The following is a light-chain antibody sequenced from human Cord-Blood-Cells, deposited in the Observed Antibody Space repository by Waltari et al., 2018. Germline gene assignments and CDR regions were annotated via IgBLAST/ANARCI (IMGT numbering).Light chain of an antibody. CDR3: CSYAGSSTYV. CDR1: SSDVGRYNL. V-gene: IGLV2-23*01. J-gene: IGLJ1*01. CDR2: EGR. Sequence: QSALTQPASVSGSPGQSITISCHGTSSDVGRYNLFSWNHQHPGKAPKLRIYEGRKRPSGVSNRFSGSKSGNTASLTISGLQAEDEADYYCCSYAGSSTYVFGTGTKVTVL.